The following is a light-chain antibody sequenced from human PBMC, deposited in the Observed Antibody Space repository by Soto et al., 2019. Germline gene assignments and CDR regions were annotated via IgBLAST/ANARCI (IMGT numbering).Light chain of an antibody. Sequence: DLQMTQSPSTLSASVGDRVTITCRASQSISGWLAWHQQKPATGPQLLSYEASTLESGVRSRFSGSGTGTELTLTIRRLQPDEVATCHRLHYYSDWTFGQGTKVDI. CDR3: LHYYSDWT. J-gene: IGKJ1*01. CDR1: QSISGW. CDR2: EAS. V-gene: IGKV1-5*01.